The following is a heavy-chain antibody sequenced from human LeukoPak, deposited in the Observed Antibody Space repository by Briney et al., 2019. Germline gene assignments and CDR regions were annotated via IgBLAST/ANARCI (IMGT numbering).Heavy chain of an antibody. CDR1: GYSFTNTW. Sequence: GESLKISCKGSGYSFTNTWIAWVRQMPGKGLEWMGSILPADSDTRNSPSFRGQVTISADKSTSTAYLQWSSLKASDTAIYYCARVGYSSYGMDVWGKGTTVTVSS. V-gene: IGHV5-51*01. D-gene: IGHD3-22*01. CDR3: ARVGYSSYGMDV. J-gene: IGHJ6*03. CDR2: ILPADSDT.